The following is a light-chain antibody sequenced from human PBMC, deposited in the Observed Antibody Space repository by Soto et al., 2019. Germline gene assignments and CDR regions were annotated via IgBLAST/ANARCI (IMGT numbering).Light chain of an antibody. J-gene: IGKJ2*01. V-gene: IGKV1-5*03. CDR1: HSVSSR. CDR3: QHNKTLYT. CDR2: KAS. Sequence: DIQMTQSPSTLSASVGERVTLTCRASHSVSSRLAWYQQKPGKAPKLLIYKASSLESGVPSSFSGSGSGTEVTLTISRLQPYDFSSYYWQHNKTLYTFGQGTKLEIK.